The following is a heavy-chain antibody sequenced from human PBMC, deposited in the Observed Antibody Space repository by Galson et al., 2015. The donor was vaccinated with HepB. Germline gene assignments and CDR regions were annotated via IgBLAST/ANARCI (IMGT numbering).Heavy chain of an antibody. CDR3: TREATIAASASLDL. Sequence: SLRLSCAASGFNFKNHGMHWVRQAPGKGLEWVALIRHDGRNQYYADSVKGRFTISRDNSKNTLYLQMNSLRAEDTALYYCTREATIAASASLDLWGQGTLVTVSS. D-gene: IGHD6-13*01. J-gene: IGHJ5*02. CDR1: GFNFKNHG. CDR2: IRHDGRNQ. V-gene: IGHV3-33*01.